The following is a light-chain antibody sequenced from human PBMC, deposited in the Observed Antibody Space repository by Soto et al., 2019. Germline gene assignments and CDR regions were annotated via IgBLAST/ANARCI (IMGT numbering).Light chain of an antibody. CDR1: QSVSSSY. Sequence: EIVLMQSPRTLSFSPGERATLSCRASQSVSSSYLAWYQQKPGQAPRLLIYDASSRATGIPNRFSGSGSGTDFTLTISRLEPEDFAVFYCQQYGVSPTFGQGTKVDIK. CDR3: QQYGVSPT. CDR2: DAS. J-gene: IGKJ1*01. V-gene: IGKV3-20*01.